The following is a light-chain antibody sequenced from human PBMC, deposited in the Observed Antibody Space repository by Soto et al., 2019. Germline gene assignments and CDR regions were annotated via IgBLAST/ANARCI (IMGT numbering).Light chain of an antibody. CDR2: GAS. CDR1: QSVSSN. CDR3: HQYNTWPLT. Sequence: EIVMTQSPATLSLSPGERATLSCRATQSVSSNLAWYQQKPGQAPRLLTYGASTRATGITARFSGSGSGTELTLTISSLHTEDFAVDYCHQYNTWPLTFGAGTKVAIK. V-gene: IGKV3-15*01. J-gene: IGKJ3*01.